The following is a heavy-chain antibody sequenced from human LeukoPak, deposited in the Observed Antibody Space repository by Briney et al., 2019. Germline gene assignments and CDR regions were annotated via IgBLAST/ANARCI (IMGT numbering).Heavy chain of an antibody. D-gene: IGHD6-13*01. V-gene: IGHV3-23*01. CDR2: MSGSSGTT. Sequence: PGGSLRLSCAASGFTFSSYAMNWVRQAPGKGLEWVSAMSGSSGTTYYADSVKGRFTISRDNSKNTLYLQMNSLRAEDTAVYYCARVAPAGTYFDYWGQGTLVTVSS. CDR3: ARVAPAGTYFDY. J-gene: IGHJ4*02. CDR1: GFTFSSYA.